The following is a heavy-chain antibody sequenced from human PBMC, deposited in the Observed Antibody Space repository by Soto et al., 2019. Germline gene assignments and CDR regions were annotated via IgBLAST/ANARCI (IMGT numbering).Heavy chain of an antibody. CDR1: GDTFTDYY. Sequence: QVQLMQSGAEVKKPGASVKVSCKASGDTFTDYYIHWVRQAPGQGLEWMGTVNPSGGHTTYAQHFLGRVTMTRDPSTSTLYMELTSLTSDDTAIYYCARGGHVVVVTAALEYWGQGTLVTVSS. CDR2: VNPSGGHT. D-gene: IGHD2-21*02. V-gene: IGHV1-46*01. CDR3: ARGGHVVVVTAALEY. J-gene: IGHJ4*02.